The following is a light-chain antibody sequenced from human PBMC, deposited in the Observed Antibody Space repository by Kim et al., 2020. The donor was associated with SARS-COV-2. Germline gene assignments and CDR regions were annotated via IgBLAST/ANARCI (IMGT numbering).Light chain of an antibody. Sequence: SSELTQDPAVSVALGQTVSITCQGDSLRSYNENWYQQKPGQAPILVIYGKNNRPSGITDRFSGSSSGNEASLTITGTQAGDEADYYCNSRDSNDKVVFGG. CDR1: SLRSYN. J-gene: IGLJ2*01. CDR2: GKN. V-gene: IGLV3-19*01. CDR3: NSRDSNDKVV.